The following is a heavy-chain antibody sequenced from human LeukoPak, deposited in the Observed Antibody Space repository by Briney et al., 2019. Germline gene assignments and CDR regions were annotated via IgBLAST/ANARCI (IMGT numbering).Heavy chain of an antibody. CDR1: GFTFDDYA. Sequence: PEGSLRLSCAASGFTFDDYAMHWVRQAPGKGLEWVSGISWNSGSIGYADSVKGRFTISRDNAKNSLYLQMNSLRAEDTAVYYCAKYGSGYFDYWGQGTLVTVSS. CDR3: AKYGSGYFDY. CDR2: ISWNSGSI. J-gene: IGHJ4*02. D-gene: IGHD3-10*01. V-gene: IGHV3-9*01.